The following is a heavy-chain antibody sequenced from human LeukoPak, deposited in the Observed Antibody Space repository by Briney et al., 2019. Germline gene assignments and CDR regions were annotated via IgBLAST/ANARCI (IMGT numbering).Heavy chain of an antibody. CDR1: GFPFSAYW. Sequence: PGGSLRLSCAASGFPFSAYWMNWVRQAPGKGLEWVASINQVGSEKYYVDSVKGRFTISRDNAKTSLYLQMNSLRAEDTAVYYCTRDGVAAGLYFDCWGQGTLVTVSS. V-gene: IGHV3-7*03. J-gene: IGHJ4*02. CDR3: TRDGVAAGLYFDC. CDR2: INQVGSEK. D-gene: IGHD6-13*01.